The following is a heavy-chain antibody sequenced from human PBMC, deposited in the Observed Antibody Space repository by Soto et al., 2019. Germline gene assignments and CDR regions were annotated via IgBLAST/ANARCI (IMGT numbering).Heavy chain of an antibody. V-gene: IGHV3-74*01. Sequence: EVQLVESGGGLVQPGGSLRLSCAASGFTFSSYWMHWVRQAPGKGLVWVSRINSDGSTTSYADPVKGRFTISRDNAKNTLYLQMVSLRAEDAAVYYCARVAYGDYWFDPWGQGTLVTVSS. J-gene: IGHJ5*02. CDR3: ARVAYGDYWFDP. D-gene: IGHD4-17*01. CDR2: INSDGSTT. CDR1: GFTFSSYW.